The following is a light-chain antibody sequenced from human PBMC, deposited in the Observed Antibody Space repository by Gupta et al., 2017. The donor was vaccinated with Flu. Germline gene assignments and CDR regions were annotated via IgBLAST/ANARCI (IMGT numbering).Light chain of an antibody. V-gene: IGKV1-5*03. J-gene: IGKJ4*01. CDR1: QSITSW. Sequence: PSTLSAYVGDRVTITCRASQSITSWLAWYQQKPGKAPKLLIYKASNVESGVPSRFSGSGSGTEFTLTISSLQPDDFATYYCQQDYSYSLTFGGGTKVEIK. CDR2: KAS. CDR3: QQDYSYSLT.